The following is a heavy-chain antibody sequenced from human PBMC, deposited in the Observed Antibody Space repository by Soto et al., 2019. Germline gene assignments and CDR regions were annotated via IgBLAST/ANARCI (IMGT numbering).Heavy chain of an antibody. Sequence: GASVKVSCKASGYTFTSYYMHWVRQAPGQGLEWMGIINPSGGSTSYAQKFQGRVTMTRDTSTSTVYMELSSLRSEDTAVYYCARAGNYGSGSSHNWFDPWGQGTLVTVSS. D-gene: IGHD3-10*01. CDR1: GYTFTSYY. CDR2: INPSGGST. CDR3: ARAGNYGSGSSHNWFDP. V-gene: IGHV1-46*01. J-gene: IGHJ5*02.